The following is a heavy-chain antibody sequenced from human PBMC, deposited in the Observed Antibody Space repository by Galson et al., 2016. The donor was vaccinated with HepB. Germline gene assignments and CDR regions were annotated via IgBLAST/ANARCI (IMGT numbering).Heavy chain of an antibody. Sequence: SVKVSCKASGYTFTTYGITWVRQAPGQGLEWMGWISPYNGDINYAQNLQGRATMTPDTSTSTAYIELRRLTSDDTAVYYGGRGGSWRVFDYWGQGTLVTVSA. J-gene: IGHJ4*02. CDR3: GRGGSWRVFDY. D-gene: IGHD2-15*01. V-gene: IGHV1-18*01. CDR2: ISPYNGDI. CDR1: GYTFTTYG.